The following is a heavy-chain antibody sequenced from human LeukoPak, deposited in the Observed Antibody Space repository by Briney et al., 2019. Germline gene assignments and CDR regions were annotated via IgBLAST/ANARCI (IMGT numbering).Heavy chain of an antibody. D-gene: IGHD6-19*01. CDR3: AKGGGSGWYVRYYFDY. V-gene: IGHV3-23*01. J-gene: IGHJ4*02. CDR2: ISGSGGST. Sequence: GGSPRLSCAASGFTFSSYAMSWVRQAPGKGLEWVSAISGSGGSTYYADPVKGRFTISRDNSKNTLYLQMNSLRAEDTAVYYCAKGGGSGWYVRYYFDYWGQGTLVTVSS. CDR1: GFTFSSYA.